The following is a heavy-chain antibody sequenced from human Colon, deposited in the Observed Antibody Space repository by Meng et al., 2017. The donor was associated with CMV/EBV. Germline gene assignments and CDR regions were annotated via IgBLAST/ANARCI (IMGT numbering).Heavy chain of an antibody. V-gene: IGHV3-9*01. CDR3: AREVGQQWLAVDY. Sequence: SLKISCAASGFTFDNYAMHWVRQPPGKGLEWVSAINWNSGVIGYADSVKGRFTISRDNAKNSLYLQMNSLRAEDTAVYYCAREVGQQWLAVDYWGQGTLVTVSS. D-gene: IGHD6-19*01. CDR1: GFTFDNYA. CDR2: INWNSGVI. J-gene: IGHJ4*02.